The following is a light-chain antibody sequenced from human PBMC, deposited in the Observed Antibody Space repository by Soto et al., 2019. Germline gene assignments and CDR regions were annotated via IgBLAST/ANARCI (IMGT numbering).Light chain of an antibody. J-gene: IGLJ1*01. V-gene: IGLV2-11*01. CDR1: SGDVGYYNY. CDR3: CSYAGTPRYV. Sequence: QSALTQPRSVSGSPGQSVTISCTGTSGDVGYYNYVSWYQQHPGKAPKVMIYDVTEQPSGVPDRFSGSKSGNTASLTISELQAEDEADYYCCSYAGTPRYVLGTGTKLTVL. CDR2: DVT.